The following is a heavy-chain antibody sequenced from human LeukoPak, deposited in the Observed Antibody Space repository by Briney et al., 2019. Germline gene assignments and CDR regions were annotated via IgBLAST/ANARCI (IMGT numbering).Heavy chain of an antibody. Sequence: SQTLSLTCTVSAGSISSYYWSWIRQPPGNGLEWIGYIYYSGSTNYNPSLKSRVTISVDTSKNQFSLKLSSGTAADTGVYYWARDSSGWSFDYWGQGNLVTVSS. CDR3: ARDSSGWSFDY. J-gene: IGHJ4*02. CDR1: AGSISSYY. V-gene: IGHV4-59*01. D-gene: IGHD6-19*01. CDR2: IYYSGST.